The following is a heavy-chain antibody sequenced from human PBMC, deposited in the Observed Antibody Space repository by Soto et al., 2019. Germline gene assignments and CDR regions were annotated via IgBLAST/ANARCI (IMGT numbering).Heavy chain of an antibody. V-gene: IGHV3-11*01. D-gene: IGHD3-10*01. CDR2: ISSSGSTI. CDR1: GFTFSDYY. Sequence: QVQLVESGGGLVKPGGSLRLSCAASGFTFSDYYMSWIRQTPGKGLEWVSYISSSGSTIYYADSVKDRFTISRDNAKNTLYLQMNGLRAEDTAVDYCAREYYGSGRYLVDYWGQGTLVTVSS. J-gene: IGHJ4*02. CDR3: AREYYGSGRYLVDY.